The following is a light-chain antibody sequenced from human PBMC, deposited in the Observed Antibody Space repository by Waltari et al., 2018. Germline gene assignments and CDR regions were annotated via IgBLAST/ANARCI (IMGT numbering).Light chain of an antibody. CDR2: GAS. CDR3: QQYNNWPLT. CDR1: QSVSSK. Sequence: EIVMTQSPATLSVSPGERATLSCRASQSVSSKLAWYRQKPGQAPRLLIYGASTRATGIPARFSGSGSGTEFTLTISSLQSEDFAVYYCQQYNNWPLTFGQGTRLEIK. J-gene: IGKJ5*01. V-gene: IGKV3-15*01.